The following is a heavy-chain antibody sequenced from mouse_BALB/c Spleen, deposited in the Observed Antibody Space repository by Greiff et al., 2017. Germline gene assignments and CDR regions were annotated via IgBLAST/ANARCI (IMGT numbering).Heavy chain of an antibody. CDR1: GFTFSDYY. CDR3: ARTARATSWFAY. D-gene: IGHD3-1*01. J-gene: IGHJ3*01. CDR2: ISDGGSYT. V-gene: IGHV5-4*02. Sequence: VQLKESGGGLVKPGGSLKLSCAASGFTFSDYYMYWVRQTPEKRLEWVATISDGGSYTYYPDSVKGRFTISRDNAKNNLYLQMSSLKSEDTAMYYCARTARATSWFAYWGQGTLVTVSA.